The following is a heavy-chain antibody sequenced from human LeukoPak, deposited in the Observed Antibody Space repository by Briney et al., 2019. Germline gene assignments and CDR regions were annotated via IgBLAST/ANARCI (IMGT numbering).Heavy chain of an antibody. D-gene: IGHD3-22*01. J-gene: IGHJ4*02. Sequence: SETLSLTCTVSGGSISSYYWSWIRQPRGKGLEWIGYIYYSGSTNYNPSLKSRVTISVDTSKNQFSLKLSSVTAADTAVYYCARDPDSSGFDYWGQGTLVTVSS. CDR3: ARDPDSSGFDY. CDR2: IYYSGST. CDR1: GGSISSYY. V-gene: IGHV4-59*01.